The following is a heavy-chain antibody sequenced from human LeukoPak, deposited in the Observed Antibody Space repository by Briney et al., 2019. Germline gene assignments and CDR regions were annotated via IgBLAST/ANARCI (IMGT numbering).Heavy chain of an antibody. V-gene: IGHV3-23*01. CDR3: AKENYDFWSGYYPGRGHGMDV. CDR1: GFTFSSYA. Sequence: PGGSLRLSFAASGFTFSSYAMSWVRQAPGKGLEWVSAISGSGGSTYYADSVKGRFTISRDNSKNTLYLQMNSLRAEDTAIYYCAKENYDFWSGYYPGRGHGMDVWGQGTTVTVSS. CDR2: ISGSGGST. D-gene: IGHD3-3*01. J-gene: IGHJ6*02.